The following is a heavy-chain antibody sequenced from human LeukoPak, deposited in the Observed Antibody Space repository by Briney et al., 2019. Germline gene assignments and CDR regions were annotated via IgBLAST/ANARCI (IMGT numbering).Heavy chain of an antibody. V-gene: IGHV1-2*06. Sequence: ASVKVSCKXSGYTFTGYYMHWVRQAPGQGLEWMGRINPNSGGANYAQKFQGGVTMTRDTSISTAYMELSRLRSDDTAVYYCARDIEYSSYNFDYWGQGTLVTVSS. D-gene: IGHD6-6*01. CDR3: ARDIEYSSYNFDY. J-gene: IGHJ4*02. CDR1: GYTFTGYY. CDR2: INPNSGGA.